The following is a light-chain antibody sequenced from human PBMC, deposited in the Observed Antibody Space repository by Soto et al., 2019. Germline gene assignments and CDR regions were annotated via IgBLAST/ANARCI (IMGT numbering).Light chain of an antibody. CDR3: SSLAGGNNLL. CDR2: EVS. J-gene: IGLJ2*01. V-gene: IGLV2-8*01. Sequence: QSALTQPPSASGSPGQSVTISCTGTSSDVGGYNFVSWYQQHPGKAPKLLIYEVSTRPSGGPDRFSGYKSDNTGSLTVSGLQSEYEADYCCSSLAGGNNLLFGGGTKVTVL. CDR1: SSDVGGYNF.